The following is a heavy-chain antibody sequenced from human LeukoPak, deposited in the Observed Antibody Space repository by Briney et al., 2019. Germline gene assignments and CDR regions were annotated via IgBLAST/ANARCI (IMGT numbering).Heavy chain of an antibody. D-gene: IGHD2-15*01. V-gene: IGHV3-23*01. CDR3: ANGWSPDY. J-gene: IGHJ4*02. CDR2: ISGSGGST. CDR1: RFTFSSYA. Sequence: PGGSLRLSCAASRFTFSSYAMSWVRQAPGKGLEWVSGISGSGGSTYYADSVKGRFTIFRDNSKNTLYLQMNSLRAEDTAVYHCANGWSPDYWGRGTLVTVSS.